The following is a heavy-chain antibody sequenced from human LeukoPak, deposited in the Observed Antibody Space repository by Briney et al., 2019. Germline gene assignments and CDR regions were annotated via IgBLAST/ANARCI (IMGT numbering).Heavy chain of an antibody. Sequence: SETLSLTCTVSGGSLSSGGYYWSWVRQHPGTGLEWLGYIYYSGSTYYNPSLKSRVTISVDTSKNQFSLKLSSVTAADTAVYYCARSPHSSSWSYLDYWGQGTLVTVSS. V-gene: IGHV4-31*03. CDR2: IYYSGST. J-gene: IGHJ4*02. D-gene: IGHD6-13*01. CDR3: ARSPHSSSWSYLDY. CDR1: GGSLSSGGYY.